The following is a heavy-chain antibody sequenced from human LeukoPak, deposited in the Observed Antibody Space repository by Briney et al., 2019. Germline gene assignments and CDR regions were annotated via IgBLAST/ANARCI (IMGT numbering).Heavy chain of an antibody. CDR3: AREGYTGYDKEGFDY. V-gene: IGHV3-21*01. CDR1: GFTFSTYS. J-gene: IGHJ4*02. Sequence: PGGSLRLSCAASGFTFSTYSMNWVRQAPGKGLEWDSSISSSSSYIYYADSMKGRFTISRDNAKNSLYLQMNSLRDEDTAVYYCAREGYTGYDKEGFDYWGQGTLVTVSS. CDR2: ISSSSSYI. D-gene: IGHD5-12*01.